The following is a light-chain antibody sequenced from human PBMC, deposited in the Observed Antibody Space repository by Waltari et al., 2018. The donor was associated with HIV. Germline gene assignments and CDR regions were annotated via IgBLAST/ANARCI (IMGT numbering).Light chain of an antibody. Sequence: QSVLTQPPSASGTPGPRVTIPCSGSSSNIGRNSVSWFQQLPGTAPKLLRYPDDQRPSGVPDRFSGSKSGTSGSLAISGLQSDDEADYYWATWDDSLDGWLFGGGTKLTVL. CDR2: PDD. CDR1: SSNIGRNS. CDR3: ATWDDSLDGWL. J-gene: IGLJ3*02. V-gene: IGLV1-44*01.